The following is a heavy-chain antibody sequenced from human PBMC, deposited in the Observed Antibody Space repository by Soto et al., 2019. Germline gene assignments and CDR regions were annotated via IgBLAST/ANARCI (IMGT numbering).Heavy chain of an antibody. V-gene: IGHV4-4*02. CDR1: GGSFTSNNW. CDR2: IYRTGST. D-gene: IGHD1-7*01. CDR3: ASRDPGTSVDY. Sequence: QVQLQESGPGLVKPSGTLSLTCAVSGGSFTSNNWWTWVRHPPGQGLEWIGEIYRTGSTNYKPSLQSRGPISLDKSENQFSLKATSLTAADTAVYYFASRDPGTSVDYCGQGTLVTGS. J-gene: IGHJ4*02.